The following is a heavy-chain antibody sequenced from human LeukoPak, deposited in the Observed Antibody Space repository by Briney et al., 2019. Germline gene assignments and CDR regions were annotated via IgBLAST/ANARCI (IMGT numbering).Heavy chain of an antibody. CDR2: IYTSGST. CDR3: ARDWGVSARPGYMDV. V-gene: IGHV4-4*07. CDR1: GGSISSYY. Sequence: PSETLSLTCTVSGGSISSYYWSWIRQPAGKGLEWIGRIYTSGSTNYNPSLKSRVTMSVDTSKNQFSLRLSSVTAADTAVYYCARDWGVSARPGYMDVWGKGTTVTVSS. D-gene: IGHD6-6*01. J-gene: IGHJ6*03.